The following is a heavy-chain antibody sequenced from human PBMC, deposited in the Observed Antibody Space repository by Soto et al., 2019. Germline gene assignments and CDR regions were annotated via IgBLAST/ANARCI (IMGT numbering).Heavy chain of an antibody. D-gene: IGHD5-12*01. V-gene: IGHV1-46*01. Sequence: ASVKVSCKASGYTFSSYYMHWVRQAPGQGLEWMGTINPKSGSTTYAQKFQGRVTVTRDTSTSTVYMQLSSLRSEDTAIYYCERDSKEYTGYEWRGDHFDYWGQGTQVTVSS. CDR2: INPKSGST. CDR1: GYTFSSYY. J-gene: IGHJ4*02. CDR3: ERDSKEYTGYEWRGDHFDY.